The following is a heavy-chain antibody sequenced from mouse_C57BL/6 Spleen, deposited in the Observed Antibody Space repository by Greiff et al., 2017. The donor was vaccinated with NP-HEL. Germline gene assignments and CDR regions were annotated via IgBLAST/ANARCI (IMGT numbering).Heavy chain of an antibody. CDR2: IYPRSGNT. V-gene: IGHV1-81*01. CDR1: GYTFTSYG. J-gene: IGHJ2*01. Sequence: QVQLQQSGAELARPGASVKLSCKASGYTFTSYGISWVKQRTGQGLEWIGEIYPRSGNTYYNEKFKGKATLTADKSSSTAYMELRSLTSEDSAVYFCAREDYYYAFDDWGQGTTLTVSS. D-gene: IGHD1-1*01. CDR3: AREDYYYAFDD.